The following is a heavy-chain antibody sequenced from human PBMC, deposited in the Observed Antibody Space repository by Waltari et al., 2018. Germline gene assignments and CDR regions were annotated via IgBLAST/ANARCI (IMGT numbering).Heavy chain of an antibody. Sequence: EVQLLESGGGLVQPGGSLRLSCAASGFTFTSYPMSWFHQAPGKGLEWVSAISGSGGSTYYADSVKGRFTISRDNSKNTLYLQMNSLRAEDTAVYYCAKVLWFGELLLFDYWGQGTLVTVSS. D-gene: IGHD3-10*01. V-gene: IGHV3-23*01. CDR1: GFTFTSYP. J-gene: IGHJ4*02. CDR2: ISGSGGST. CDR3: AKVLWFGELLLFDY.